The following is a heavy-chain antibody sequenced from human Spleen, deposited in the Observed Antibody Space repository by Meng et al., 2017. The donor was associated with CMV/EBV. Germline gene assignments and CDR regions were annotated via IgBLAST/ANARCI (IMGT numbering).Heavy chain of an antibody. CDR1: GYMFSTYG. CDR3: ARMGLGLGDYGSEDDY. D-gene: IGHD4-17*01. V-gene: IGHV1-18*01. CDR2: ISAYSGNT. Sequence: ASVKVSCKTSGYMFSTYGISWVRQAPGEGLEWMGWISAYSGNTNYAQKLQGRVTMTTDTSTSTAYMELRSRRSDDTAVYYCARMGLGLGDYGSEDDYWGQGTLVTVSS. J-gene: IGHJ4*02.